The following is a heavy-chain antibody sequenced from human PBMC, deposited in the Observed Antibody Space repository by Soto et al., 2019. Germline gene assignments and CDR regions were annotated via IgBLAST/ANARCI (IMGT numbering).Heavy chain of an antibody. CDR3: ARPSGYCSGGSCSTYYYYMDV. D-gene: IGHD2-15*01. CDR1: GYTFTSYA. Sequence: ASVKVSCKASGYTFTSYAMHWVRQAPGQRLEWMGWINAGNGNTKYSQKFQGRVTITRDTSASTAYMELSSLRSEDTAVYYCARPSGYCSGGSCSTYYYYMDVWGKGTTVTVSS. V-gene: IGHV1-3*01. CDR2: INAGNGNT. J-gene: IGHJ6*03.